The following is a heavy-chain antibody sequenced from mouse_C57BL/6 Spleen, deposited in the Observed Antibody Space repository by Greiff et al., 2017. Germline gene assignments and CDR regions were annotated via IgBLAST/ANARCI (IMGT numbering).Heavy chain of an antibody. Sequence: QVQLQQSGAELAKPGASVKLSCKASGYTFTSYWMHWVKQRPGQGLEWIGYINPSSGYTKSNQKFKDKATLTADKSSSTAYMQLSSRTYEDSAVYYCASTTVVAHYFDYWGQGTTRTVSS. V-gene: IGHV1-7*01. J-gene: IGHJ2*01. CDR1: GYTFTSYW. D-gene: IGHD1-1*01. CDR3: ASTTVVAHYFDY. CDR2: INPSSGYT.